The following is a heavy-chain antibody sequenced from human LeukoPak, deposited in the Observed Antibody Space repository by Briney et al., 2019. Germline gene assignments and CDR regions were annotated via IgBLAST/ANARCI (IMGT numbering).Heavy chain of an antibody. V-gene: IGHV3-43*02. D-gene: IGHD5-18*01. CDR3: AKVIQLWLRGAFDI. CDR2: ISGDGGST. Sequence: PGGSLRLSCAASGFTFDDYGMHWVRQAPGKSLEWVSLISGDGGSTYYADSVKGRFTISRDNSKNSLYLQMNSLRTEDTALYYCAKVIQLWLRGAFDIWGQGTMVTVSS. CDR1: GFTFDDYG. J-gene: IGHJ3*02.